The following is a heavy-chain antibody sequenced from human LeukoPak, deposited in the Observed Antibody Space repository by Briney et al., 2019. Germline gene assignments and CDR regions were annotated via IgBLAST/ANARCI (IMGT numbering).Heavy chain of an antibody. D-gene: IGHD6-13*01. CDR3: ARTSSWYAGAWFDS. Sequence: SETLSLTCTVSRGSIRTADYYWAWVRQPQGEGLEWLGSIYFSGTPYFNPSLKSRVAVSIDTSKNQFSLKVTSVNASDTAVYFCARTSSWYAGAWFDSWGQGTLVTVSS. CDR1: RGSIRTADYY. V-gene: IGHV4-39*01. CDR2: IYFSGTP. J-gene: IGHJ5*01.